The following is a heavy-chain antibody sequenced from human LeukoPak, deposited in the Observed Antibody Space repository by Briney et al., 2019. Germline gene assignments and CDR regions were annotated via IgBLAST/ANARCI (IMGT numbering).Heavy chain of an antibody. V-gene: IGHV4-38-2*02. J-gene: IGHJ5*02. CDR1: GYSISSGYY. D-gene: IGHD3-10*01. CDR2: IYHSGST. Sequence: PSETLSLTCTVSGYSISSGYYWGWIRQPPGKGLEWIGSIYHSGSTYYNPSLKSRVTISVDMSKNQFSLKLTSVTAADTAVYYCARVITIIRGLDPWGQGTQVTVSS. CDR3: ARVITIIRGLDP.